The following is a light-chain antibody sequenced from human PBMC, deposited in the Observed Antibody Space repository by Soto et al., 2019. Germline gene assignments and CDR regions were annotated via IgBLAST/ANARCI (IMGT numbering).Light chain of an antibody. J-gene: IGKJ1*01. V-gene: IGKV1-5*01. Sequence: DIEMTQSPSTLSASVGERATLTCRASQSVSSWLAWYHQKPGKAPKLLIYDASSLDSGIPARFSGSGSGTEFTLTISSLQPDDFAAYYCQQHNSCSRTFGQGTKVDIK. CDR2: DAS. CDR3: QQHNSCSRT. CDR1: QSVSSW.